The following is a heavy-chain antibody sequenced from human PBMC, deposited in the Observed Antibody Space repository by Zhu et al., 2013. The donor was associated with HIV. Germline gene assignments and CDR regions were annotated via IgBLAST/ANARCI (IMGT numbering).Heavy chain of an antibody. CDR2: INHSGST. Sequence: QVQLQQWGAGLLKPSETPSLTCAVYGGSFSGYYWSWIRQPPGKGLEWIGEINHSGSTNYNPSLKSRVTISVDTSKNQFSLKLSSVTAADTAVYYCARGVSRIAARPDILDYWGQGTLVTVSS. J-gene: IGHJ4*02. D-gene: IGHD6-6*01. V-gene: IGHV4-34*01. CDR3: ARGVSRIAARPDILDY. CDR1: GGSFSGYY.